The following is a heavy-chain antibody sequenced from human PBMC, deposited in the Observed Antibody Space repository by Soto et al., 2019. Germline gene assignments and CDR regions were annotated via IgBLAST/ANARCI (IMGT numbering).Heavy chain of an antibody. V-gene: IGHV3-74*02. D-gene: IGHD2-2*01. CDR3: ARGGGSTSYWGVFYN. Sequence: EVQLVESGGGLVQPGGSLRLSCAGSGFTFSGYWMHWVRQAPGKGPVWVSRLNPNGTFTTKADSVKGRFTISRDKAKNTVYLQMNSLRADDTAVYYCARGGGSTSYWGVFYNWGQGTLVTVSA. CDR2: LNPNGTFT. CDR1: GFTFSGYW. J-gene: IGHJ4*02.